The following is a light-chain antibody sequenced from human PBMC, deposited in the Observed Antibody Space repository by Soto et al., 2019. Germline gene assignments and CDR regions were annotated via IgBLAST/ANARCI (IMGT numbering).Light chain of an antibody. V-gene: IGLV2-14*01. J-gene: IGLJ2*01. CDR3: SSYTSSSTPGVV. CDR1: SSDVGGYNY. Sequence: QSALTQPASVSGSPGQSITISCTGTSSDVGGYNYVSWYQQHPGKAPKLMIYDVSNRPSGVSNRFSGSKSGNTASLTISGLQAEDDADYYCSSYTSSSTPGVVFGGGTQLTVL. CDR2: DVS.